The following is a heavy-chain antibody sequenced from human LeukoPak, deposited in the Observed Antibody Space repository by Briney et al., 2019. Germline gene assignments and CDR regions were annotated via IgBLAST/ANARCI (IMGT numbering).Heavy chain of an antibody. V-gene: IGHV4-39*01. D-gene: IGHD6-19*01. Sequence: SETPSLTCTVSGGSISNSSYYWGWIRQPPGKGLEWIGSIYYSGSTYYNPSLKRRVTISVDTSKNQFSLKLYSVPAADTAVYYCARRPISGWYMGDAFDIWGQGTMVTVSS. CDR3: ARRPISGWYMGDAFDI. CDR1: GGSISNSSYY. CDR2: IYYSGST. J-gene: IGHJ3*02.